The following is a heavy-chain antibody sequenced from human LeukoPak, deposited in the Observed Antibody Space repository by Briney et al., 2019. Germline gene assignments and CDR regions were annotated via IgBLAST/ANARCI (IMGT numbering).Heavy chain of an antibody. Sequence: GGSPRLSCAASGFTFSSYSMNWVRQAPGKGLEWVSSISSSSSYIYYADSVKGRFTISRDNAKNSLYLQMNSLRAEDTAVYYCARSLYDMLTGFVDYWGQGTLVTVSS. CDR2: ISSSSSYI. CDR1: GFTFSSYS. CDR3: ARSLYDMLTGFVDY. V-gene: IGHV3-21*01. D-gene: IGHD3-9*01. J-gene: IGHJ4*02.